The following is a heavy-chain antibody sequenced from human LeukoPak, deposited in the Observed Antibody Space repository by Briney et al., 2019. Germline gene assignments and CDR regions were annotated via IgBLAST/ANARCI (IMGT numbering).Heavy chain of an antibody. CDR2: IKQDGSEK. V-gene: IGHV3-7*01. CDR3: ASEPIDDAFDI. Sequence: PVGSLRLSCAASGFIFDDYGMTWVRQAPGKGLEWVANIKQDGSEKYYVDSVKGRFTISRDNAKNSLYLQMNSLRAEDTAVYYCASEPIDDAFDIWGQGTMVTVSS. CDR1: GFIFDDYG. J-gene: IGHJ3*02.